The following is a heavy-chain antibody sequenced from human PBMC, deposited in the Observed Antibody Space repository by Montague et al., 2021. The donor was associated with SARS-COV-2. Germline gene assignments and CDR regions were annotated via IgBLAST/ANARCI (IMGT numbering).Heavy chain of an antibody. CDR2: ISYSGTT. Sequence: SETLSLTCTVSGGSISSTTYRWGWIRQPPGKGLEWIGFISYSGTTFYNPSLKSRISMSVDTPKSQFSLNLTSVTAADTATYYCARGQVTVFAILIAFPAAGAIDVWGQGTTVTVS. CDR1: GGSISSTTYR. D-gene: IGHD3-16*02. V-gene: IGHV4-39*01. J-gene: IGHJ3*01. CDR3: ARGQVTVFAILIAFPAAGAIDV.